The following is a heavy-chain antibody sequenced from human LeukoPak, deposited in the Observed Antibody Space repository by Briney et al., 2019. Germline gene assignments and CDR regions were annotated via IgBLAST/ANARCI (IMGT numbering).Heavy chain of an antibody. D-gene: IGHD3-10*01. CDR2: INHSGST. J-gene: IGHJ4*02. CDR1: GGSFSGYY. V-gene: IGHV4-34*01. CDR3: ASARPITMVRGVIFGY. Sequence: PSETLSLTCAVYGGSFSGYYWSWIRQPPGKGLEWIGEINHSGSTNYNPSLKSRVTISVDTSKNQFSLKLSSVTATDTAVYYCASARPITMVRGVIFGYWGQGTLVTVSS.